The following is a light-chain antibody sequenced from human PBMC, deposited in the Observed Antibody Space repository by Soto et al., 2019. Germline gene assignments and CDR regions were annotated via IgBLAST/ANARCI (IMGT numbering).Light chain of an antibody. Sequence: QSALTQPASVSGSPGQSITISCTGTSSDVGSFNYVSWYQQFPGKAPKLMIYEVSNRPSGVSNRFSGSKSGNTASLTISGLQAEDEADYYCSSYSSSNTLEVFGGGTKLTVL. CDR3: SSYSSSNTLEV. J-gene: IGLJ2*01. CDR1: SSDVGSFNY. V-gene: IGLV2-14*01. CDR2: EVS.